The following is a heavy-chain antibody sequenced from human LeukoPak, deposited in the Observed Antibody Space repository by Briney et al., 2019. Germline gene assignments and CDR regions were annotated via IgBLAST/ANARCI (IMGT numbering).Heavy chain of an antibody. CDR1: GFTFGDYA. CDR3: TRVLVVITPYYFDY. CDR2: IRSKAYGGTT. V-gene: IGHV3-49*04. D-gene: IGHD3-22*01. J-gene: IGHJ4*02. Sequence: GGSLRLSCTASGFTFGDYAMSWVRQAPGKGLEWVGFIRSKAYGGTTEYAASVKGRFTISRDDSKSIAYLQMNSLKTEDTAVYYCTRVLVVITPYYFDYWGQGTLVIVSS.